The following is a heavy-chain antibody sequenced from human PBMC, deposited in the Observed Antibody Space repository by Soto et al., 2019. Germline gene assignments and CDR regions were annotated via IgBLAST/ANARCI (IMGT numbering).Heavy chain of an antibody. D-gene: IGHD6-25*01. CDR2: IYWNDYK. CDR3: AHSDPSAQTLLDS. Sequence: AFGLTRDHPSEALALSVAFCGCPVTTKGVGVGWIRQPRGKALEWLALIYWNDYKRYSPSLKSRLTITKDTSKNQVVLTMTNMDPVDTATYYCAHSDPSAQTLLDSRGQGTLITVA. V-gene: IGHV2-5*01. CDR1: GCPVTTKGVG. J-gene: IGHJ5*01.